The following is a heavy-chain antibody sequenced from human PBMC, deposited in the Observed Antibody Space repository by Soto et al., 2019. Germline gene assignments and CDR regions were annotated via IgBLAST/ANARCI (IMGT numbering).Heavy chain of an antibody. CDR2: ISHSGST. D-gene: IGHD2-15*01. J-gene: IGHJ5*02. CDR1: GGSISSGGYS. CDR3: ARGQVVAAHH. V-gene: IGHV4-30-2*01. Sequence: QLQLQESGSGLVKPSQTLSLTCAVSGGSISSGGYSWSWIRQPPGKGLEWIGYISHSGSTYYNPSLPSRVTISVDRSKNQSSLKLSSVTAADRAVYYCARGQVVAAHHWGQGTLVTVSS.